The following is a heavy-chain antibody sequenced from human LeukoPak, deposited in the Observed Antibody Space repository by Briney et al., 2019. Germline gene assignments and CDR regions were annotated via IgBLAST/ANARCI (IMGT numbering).Heavy chain of an antibody. J-gene: IGHJ4*02. V-gene: IGHV3-30*09. CDR3: ARDGGYSSSWYDFDY. CDR2: MSYDGSNK. CDR1: GFTFSSYA. Sequence: GGSLRLSCAASGFTFSSYAMHWVRQAPGKGLEWVAVMSYDGSNKYYADSVKGRFAISRDNSKNTLYLQMNSLRAEDTAVYYCARDGGYSSSWYDFDYWGQGTLVTVSS. D-gene: IGHD6-13*01.